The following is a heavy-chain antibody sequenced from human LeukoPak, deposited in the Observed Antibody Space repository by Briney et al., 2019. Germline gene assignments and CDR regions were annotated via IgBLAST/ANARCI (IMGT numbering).Heavy chain of an antibody. V-gene: IGHV1-69*05. D-gene: IGHD6-13*01. CDR2: IIPIFGTA. CDR1: GGTFISYA. J-gene: IGHJ1*01. CDR3: AIPAAGPLGFHH. Sequence: SVKVSCKASGGTFISYAISWVRQAPGQGLEWMGGIIPIFGTANYAQKFQGRVTITTDESTSTAYMELSSMTSDDTAVYYCAIPAAGPLGFHHWGQGTLVTVSS.